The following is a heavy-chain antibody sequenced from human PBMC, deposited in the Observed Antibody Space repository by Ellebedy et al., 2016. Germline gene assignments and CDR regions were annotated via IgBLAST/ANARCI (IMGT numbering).Heavy chain of an antibody. J-gene: IGHJ6*02. CDR3: ARDCLPWNYVSVVVHYYYGMDV. V-gene: IGHV3-30-3*01. CDR2: ISYDGSNK. CDR1: GFTFSSYA. D-gene: IGHD1-7*01. Sequence: GESLKISXVASGFTFSSYAMHWVRQAPGKGLEWVAVISYDGSNKYYADSVKGRFTISRDNSKNTLYLQMNSLRAEDTAVYYCARDCLPWNYVSVVVHYYYGMDVWGQGTTVTVSS.